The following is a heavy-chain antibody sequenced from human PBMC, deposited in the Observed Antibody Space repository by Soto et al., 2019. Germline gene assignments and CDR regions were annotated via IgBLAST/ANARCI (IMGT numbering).Heavy chain of an antibody. CDR2: IYHSGST. J-gene: IGHJ4*02. CDR3: ARARHYDFWSGPNWFFDY. Sequence: SETLSLTCAVSGGSISSSNWWSWVRQPPGKGLEWIGEIYHSGSTNYNPSLKSRVTISVDKSKNQFSLKLSSVTAADTAVYYCARARHYDFWSGPNWFFDYWGQGTLVTVSS. V-gene: IGHV4-4*02. CDR1: GGSISSSNW. D-gene: IGHD3-3*01.